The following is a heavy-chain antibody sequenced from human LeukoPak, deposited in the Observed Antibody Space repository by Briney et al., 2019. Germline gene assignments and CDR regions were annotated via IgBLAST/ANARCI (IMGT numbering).Heavy chain of an antibody. CDR1: GFTFSSYA. J-gene: IGHJ4*02. V-gene: IGHV3-23*01. D-gene: IGHD2-2*01. CDR2: ISGSGGST. CDR3: AKSERRPSTPLLPYIVVVPAAY. Sequence: PGGSLRLSCAASGFTFSSYAMSWVRQAPGKGLEWVSAISGSGGSTYYADSVKGRFTISRDNSKNTLYLQMNSLRAEDTAVYYCAKSERRPSTPLLPYIVVVPAAYWGQGTLVTVSS.